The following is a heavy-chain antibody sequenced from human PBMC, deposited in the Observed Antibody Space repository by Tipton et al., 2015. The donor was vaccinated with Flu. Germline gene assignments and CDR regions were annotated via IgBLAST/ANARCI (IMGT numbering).Heavy chain of an antibody. CDR2: IYTSGST. J-gene: IGHJ4*02. D-gene: IGHD3-22*01. CDR3: ARYYYDSSGYPQGAYYFDY. CDR1: GDSISSGTYY. V-gene: IGHV4-61*02. Sequence: TLSLTCTVSGDSISSGTYYWRWFRQPAGKGLEWIGRIYTSGSTSYNSSLKSRVTISVDTSKNQFSLKMTSVTAADTAVYYCARYYYDSSGYPQGAYYFDYWGQGTLVTVSS.